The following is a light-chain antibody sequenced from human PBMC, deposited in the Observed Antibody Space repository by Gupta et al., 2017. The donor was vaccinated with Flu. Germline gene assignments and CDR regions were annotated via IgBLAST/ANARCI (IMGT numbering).Light chain of an antibody. CDR1: QSISSW. CDR3: QQYNSYSGYS. V-gene: IGKV1-5*03. J-gene: IGKJ2*03. Sequence: DRVTITCRASQSISSWLAWYPQKPGKAPKLLIYGASKLERGVPSRFSGSGSGTQFTLTISGLQPDDFATYYCQQYNSYSGYSFGQETKVDIK. CDR2: GAS.